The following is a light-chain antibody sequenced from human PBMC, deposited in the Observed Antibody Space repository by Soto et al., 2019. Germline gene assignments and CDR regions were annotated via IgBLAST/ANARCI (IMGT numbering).Light chain of an antibody. CDR2: DGS. CDR1: SSDVGSYEF. CDR3: CSYAGGSKV. V-gene: IGLV2-23*01. Sequence: QSALTQPASVSESPGQSITISCTGTSSDVGSYEFVSWYQQYPGKAPKLMIYDGSKRPSGVSDRFSGSKSGNTASLTISGLQAEDEADYFCCSYAGGSKVFGAGTKLTVL. J-gene: IGLJ1*01.